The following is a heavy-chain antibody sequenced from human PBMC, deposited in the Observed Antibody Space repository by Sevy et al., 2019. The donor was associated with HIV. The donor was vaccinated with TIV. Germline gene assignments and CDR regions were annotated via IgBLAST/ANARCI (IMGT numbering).Heavy chain of an antibody. CDR2: ISFDGRNK. D-gene: IGHD2-8*01. V-gene: IGHV3-30*19. Sequence: GGSLRLSCEVFGFTFSSYGMHWVRQAPGKGLEWVAIISFDGRNKRLAESVKGRFTISRDDSKNTVYLQMTSLRPEDTAVYYCARDHCTDGACFRSGYFDYWGQGTLVTVSS. CDR1: GFTFSSYG. CDR3: ARDHCTDGACFRSGYFDY. J-gene: IGHJ4*02.